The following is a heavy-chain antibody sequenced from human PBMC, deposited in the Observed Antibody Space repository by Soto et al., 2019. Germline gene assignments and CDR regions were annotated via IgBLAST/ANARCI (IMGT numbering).Heavy chain of an antibody. D-gene: IGHD6-19*01. CDR1: GFTFSSYA. CDR2: ISGSGGST. CDR3: AKVYSSGWYYYYGMDV. Sequence: PGGSLRLSCAASGFTFSSYAMSWVRQAPGKGLEWVSAISGSGGSTYYADPVKGRFTISRDNSKNTLYLQMNSLRAEDTAVYYCAKVYSSGWYYYYGMDVWGQGTTVTVSS. V-gene: IGHV3-23*01. J-gene: IGHJ6*02.